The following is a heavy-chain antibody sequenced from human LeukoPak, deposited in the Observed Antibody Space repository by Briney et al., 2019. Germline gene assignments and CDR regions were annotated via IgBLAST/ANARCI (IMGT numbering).Heavy chain of an antibody. J-gene: IGHJ6*03. CDR3: ARGLGCSSTSCRNYYYYYMDV. CDR2: ISSNGGST. CDR1: GFTFSGYA. D-gene: IGHD2-2*01. V-gene: IGHV3-64*01. Sequence: GGSLRLSCAASGFTFSGYAMHWVRQAPGKGLEYVSAISSNGGSTYYANSVKGRFTISRDNSKNTLYLQMGSLRAEDMAVYYCARGLGCSSTSCRNYYYYYMDVWGKGTTVTVSS.